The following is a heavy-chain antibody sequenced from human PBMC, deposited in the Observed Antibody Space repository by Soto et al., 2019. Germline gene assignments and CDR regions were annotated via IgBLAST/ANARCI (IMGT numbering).Heavy chain of an antibody. V-gene: IGHV4-34*01. CDR1: GGSFSGYY. J-gene: IGHJ6*02. CDR2: INHSGST. D-gene: IGHD2-2*01. Sequence: QVQLQQWGAVLLKPSETLSLTCAVYGGSFSGYYWSWIRQPPGKGLEWIGEINHSGSTNYNPSLKSRVTISVDTSKNQFSLKLSSVTAADTAVYYCARRRRYCSSTSCYLGMDVWGQGTTVTVSS. CDR3: ARRRRYCSSTSCYLGMDV.